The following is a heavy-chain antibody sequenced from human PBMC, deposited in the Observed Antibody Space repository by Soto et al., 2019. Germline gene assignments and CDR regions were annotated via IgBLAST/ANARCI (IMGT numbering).Heavy chain of an antibody. J-gene: IGHJ4*02. D-gene: IGHD3-10*01. CDR3: ATHYGSGSYFDY. CDR2: IYYSGSA. CDR1: GGSISSYY. Sequence: QVQLQESGPRLVKPSETLSLTCTVSGGSISSYYWSWILQPPGKGLEWIGYIYYSGSANYNPSLMSRVTMSVDTSKNQFSLKLSSVNAADPAVYDCATHYGSGSYFDYWGQGNLFTVSS. V-gene: IGHV4-59*08.